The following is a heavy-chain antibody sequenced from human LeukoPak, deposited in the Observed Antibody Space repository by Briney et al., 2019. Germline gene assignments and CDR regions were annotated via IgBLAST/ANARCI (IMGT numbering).Heavy chain of an antibody. J-gene: IGHJ4*02. V-gene: IGHV1-8*01. CDR2: MNPNSGNT. CDR3: ARVVNWNDGVDY. Sequence: GASVKVSCKASGYTFTSYDINWVRQATGQGLEWMGWMNPNSGNTGYAQKFQGRVTMTRNTSISTAYMELSSLRSEDTAVYYCARVVNWNDGVDYWGQGTLVTVSS. D-gene: IGHD1-1*01. CDR1: GYTFTSYD.